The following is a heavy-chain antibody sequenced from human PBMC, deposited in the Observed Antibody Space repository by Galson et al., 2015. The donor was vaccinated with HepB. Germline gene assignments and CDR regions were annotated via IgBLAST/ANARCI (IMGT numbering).Heavy chain of an antibody. CDR2: IYHSGST. CDR3: ARRWWSGNYVWFDP. CDR1: DGSISGYY. Sequence: SETLSLTCTVSDGSISGYYWSWIRQPPGKGLEWIGYIYHSGSTNYNPSLKSRVTISVDTSKNQFSLRLSSVTAADTAVYYCARRWWSGNYVWFDPWGQGTLVTVSS. D-gene: IGHD1-26*01. J-gene: IGHJ5*02. V-gene: IGHV4-59*01.